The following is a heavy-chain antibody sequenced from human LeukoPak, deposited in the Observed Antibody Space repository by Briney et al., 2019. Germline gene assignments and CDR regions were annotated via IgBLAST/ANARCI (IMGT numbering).Heavy chain of an antibody. V-gene: IGHV3-30*18. D-gene: IGHD3-9*01. J-gene: IGHJ4*02. CDR1: GFTFSSYG. CDR2: ISYDGSNK. Sequence: GGSLRLSCAASGFTFSSYGMHWVRQAPGKGLEWVAVISYDGSNKYYADSVKGRFTISRGNSKNTLYLQMNSLRAEDTAVYYCAKDLGVRYFDWLIPGSDYWGQGTLVTVSS. CDR3: AKDLGVRYFDWLIPGSDY.